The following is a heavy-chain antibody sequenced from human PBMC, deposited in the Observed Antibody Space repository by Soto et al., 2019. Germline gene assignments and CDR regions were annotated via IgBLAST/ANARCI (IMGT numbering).Heavy chain of an antibody. V-gene: IGHV1-3*01. D-gene: IGHD7-27*01. CDR1: GGSFSNYA. CDR3: EGDQDDYSANWGRFEY. Sequence: ASVKVSCKASGGSFSNYAIHWVRQAPGQGLEWMGWINVGRGNLKYSERFQGSFFMTKDTSANTAFLELTNLKSEDTAVYFCEGDQDDYSANWGRFEYWGQGKQVTVSS. J-gene: IGHJ4*02. CDR2: INVGRGNL.